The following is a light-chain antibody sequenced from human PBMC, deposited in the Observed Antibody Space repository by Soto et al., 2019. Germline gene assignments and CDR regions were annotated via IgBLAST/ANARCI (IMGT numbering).Light chain of an antibody. CDR2: EDT. J-gene: IGLJ1*01. CDR1: NSDVGNYNL. CDR3: CSYAASFYV. V-gene: IGLV2-23*01. Sequence: QSELTQPASVSGSPGQWLTISCTGTNSDVGNYNLVSWYQQHPGKAPKLMIYEDTKRPSGVSNRFSGSKSGNTASLTISGLQAEDEADYYCCSYAASFYVFGTGTKVTVL.